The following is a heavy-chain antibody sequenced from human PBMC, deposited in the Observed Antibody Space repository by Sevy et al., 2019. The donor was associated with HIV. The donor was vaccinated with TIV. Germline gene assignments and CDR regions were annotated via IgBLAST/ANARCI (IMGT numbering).Heavy chain of an antibody. V-gene: IGHV4-39*01. CDR2: IYYSGST. CDR3: ASTRDYYGSGSSFSHWFDP. CDR1: GGSISSRSSY. D-gene: IGHD3-10*01. J-gene: IGHJ5*02. Sequence: SETLSLTCTVSGGSISSRSSYWGWIRQPPGKGLEWIGSIYYSGSTYSNPSLKSRITMSVDTSKNQFSLKLSSVTAAETAVYYCASTRDYYGSGSSFSHWFDPWGQGILVTVSS.